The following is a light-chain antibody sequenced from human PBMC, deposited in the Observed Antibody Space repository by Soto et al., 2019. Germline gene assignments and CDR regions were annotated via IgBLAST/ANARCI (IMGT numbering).Light chain of an antibody. Sequence: EIVMTQSPATLSVSPGERATLSCRASQSVSTSLAWYQQKPGHAPRLLISVASTWSTVVPAWFSGSGSETEFTLTISSLQCDDFAVYYRQRYTNWWTFGQGTKVEIK. CDR1: QSVSTS. V-gene: IGKV3-15*01. CDR2: VAS. CDR3: QRYTNWWT. J-gene: IGKJ1*01.